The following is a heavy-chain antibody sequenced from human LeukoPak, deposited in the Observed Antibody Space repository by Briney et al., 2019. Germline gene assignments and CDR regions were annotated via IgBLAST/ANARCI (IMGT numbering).Heavy chain of an antibody. CDR2: INPSGDTT. CDR1: GYTFTGYY. D-gene: IGHD5-24*01. J-gene: IGHJ6*02. V-gene: IGHV1-46*01. CDR3: ASVYKNGMDV. Sequence: ASVKVSCKASGYTFTGYYMHWVRQAPGQGLEWMAIINPSGDTTSHAQEFQGRVTMTRDTSASTVYMELSSLRSEDTAVYYCASVYKNGMDVWGQGTTVTVSS.